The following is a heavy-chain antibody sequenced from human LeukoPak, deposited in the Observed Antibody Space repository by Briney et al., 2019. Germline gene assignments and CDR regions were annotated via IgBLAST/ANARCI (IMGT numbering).Heavy chain of an antibody. CDR2: IYYSGST. CDR3: ATYYYDSSGAFDI. Sequence: PSETLSLTCTVSGGSISSGGYYWSWIRQHPGKGLEWIGYIYYSGSTYYNPSLKSRVTISVDTSKNQFSLKLSSVTAADTAVYYCATYYYDSSGAFDIWGQGTMVTVSS. CDR1: GGSISSGGYY. D-gene: IGHD3-22*01. V-gene: IGHV4-31*03. J-gene: IGHJ3*02.